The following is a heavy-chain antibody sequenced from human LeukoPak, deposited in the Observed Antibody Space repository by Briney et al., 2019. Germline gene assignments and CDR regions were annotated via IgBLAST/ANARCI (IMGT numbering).Heavy chain of an antibody. Sequence: GASVKVSCKASGYTFTSYGISWVRQAPGQGLEWMGWISAYNGNTNYAQKLQGRVTMTTDTSTSTAYMELRSLRSDDTAVYYCARDLRDSGYERQVDTAVPLPHYWGQGTLVTVSS. CDR2: ISAYNGNT. V-gene: IGHV1-18*01. CDR1: GYTFTSYG. CDR3: ARDLRDSGYERQVDTAVPLPHY. D-gene: IGHD5-12*01. J-gene: IGHJ4*02.